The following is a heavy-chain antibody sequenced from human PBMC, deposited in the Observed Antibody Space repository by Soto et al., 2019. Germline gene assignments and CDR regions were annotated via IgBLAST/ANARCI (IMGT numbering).Heavy chain of an antibody. Sequence: GGSLRLSCAASGFTVSSNYMSWVRQAPGKGLEWVSVIYSGGSTYYADSVKGRFTISRHNSKNTLYLQMNSLRAEDTAVYYCARQLNPLAKWELQKGETHDAFDIWGQGTMVTVSS. V-gene: IGHV3-53*04. CDR1: GFTVSSNY. D-gene: IGHD1-26*01. J-gene: IGHJ3*02. CDR2: IYSGGST. CDR3: ARQLNPLAKWELQKGETHDAFDI.